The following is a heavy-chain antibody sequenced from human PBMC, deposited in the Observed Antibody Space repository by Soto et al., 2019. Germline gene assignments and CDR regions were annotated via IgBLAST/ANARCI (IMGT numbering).Heavy chain of an antibody. CDR1: GFTFSTSW. CDR2: INSDGTTI. Sequence: EVQLVESGGDLIQPGGSLRISCAASGFTFSTSWMHWVRQAPGEGLALVSRINSDGTTINYADSVKGRFTISRDNAKNTLYLQMNSLRADDTAVYYCAIAGSYRFDYWGQGTLVTVSS. D-gene: IGHD1-26*01. J-gene: IGHJ4*02. V-gene: IGHV3-74*01. CDR3: AIAGSYRFDY.